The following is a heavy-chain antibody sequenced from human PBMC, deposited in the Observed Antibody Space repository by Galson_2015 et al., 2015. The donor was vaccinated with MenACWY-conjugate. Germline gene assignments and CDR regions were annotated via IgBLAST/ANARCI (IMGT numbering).Heavy chain of an antibody. J-gene: IGHJ4*02. Sequence: QSGAEVTKPGESLKISCTGSGYSFTNYWIGWVRQMPGKGLEWMGIIYPGDSDTRYSPSFQGQVTISADKSISTAYLQWSSLKASDSAMYYCARPASGHSSSCDYWGQGTRVTVSA. CDR1: GYSFTNYW. CDR3: ARPASGHSSSCDY. CDR2: IYPGDSDT. V-gene: IGHV5-51*03. D-gene: IGHD6-13*01.